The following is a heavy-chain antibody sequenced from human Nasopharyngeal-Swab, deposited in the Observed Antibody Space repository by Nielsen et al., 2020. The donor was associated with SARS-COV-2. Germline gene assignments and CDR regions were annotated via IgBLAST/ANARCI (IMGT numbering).Heavy chain of an antibody. J-gene: IGHJ2*01. CDR1: GCDIRSSSYY. D-gene: IGHD3-10*01. CDR2: IYYSGRT. V-gene: IGHV4-39*01. Sequence: SEPLSLTCPVSGCDIRSSSYYWVWIRQPPGEGLEWIGSIYYSGRTSYHRSLNSRFTISVNTSKNQFSLKLISVTAADTAVYYCARHPTMVRGLRYYWYFDLWGRGTLVTVSS. CDR3: ARHPTMVRGLRYYWYFDL.